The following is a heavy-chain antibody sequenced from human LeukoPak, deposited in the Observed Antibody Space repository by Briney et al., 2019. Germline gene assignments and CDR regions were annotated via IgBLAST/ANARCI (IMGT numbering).Heavy chain of an antibody. CDR2: INPNSGGT. J-gene: IGHJ4*02. V-gene: IGHV1-2*02. CDR1: GYTFTGYY. D-gene: IGHD5-12*01. CDR3: ARGGLRLSGRGFDY. Sequence: GASVKVSCKASGYTFTGYYVHWVRQAPGQGLEWMGWINPNSGGTNYAQKFQGRVTMTRDTSISTAYMELSRLRSDDTAVYYCARGGLRLSGRGFDYWGQGTLVTVSS.